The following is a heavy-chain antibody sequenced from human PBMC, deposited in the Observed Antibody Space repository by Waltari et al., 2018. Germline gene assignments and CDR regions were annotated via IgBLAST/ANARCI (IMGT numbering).Heavy chain of an antibody. CDR1: GGSISSYY. J-gene: IGHJ6*03. CDR2: SYTIGST. CDR3: ARDNPYMDV. V-gene: IGHV4-4*07. Sequence: QVQLQESGPGLVKPSETLSLTCTVSGGSISSYYWSWIRQPAGKGLDWIGRSYTIGSTNCNPSLKSRVTMSVDTSKNQFSLKLSSVTAADTAVYYCARDNPYMDVWGKGTTVTISS.